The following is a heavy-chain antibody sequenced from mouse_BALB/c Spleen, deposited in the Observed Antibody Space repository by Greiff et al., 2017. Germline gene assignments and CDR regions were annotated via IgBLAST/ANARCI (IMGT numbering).Heavy chain of an antibody. J-gene: IGHJ1*01. CDR1: GFTFSDYY. CDR3: ASFITTTPYWYFDV. D-gene: IGHD1-2*01. CDR2: ISDGGSYT. Sequence: DVMLVESGGGLVKPGGSLKLSCAASGFTFSDYYMYWVRQTPEKRLEWVATISDGGSYTYYPDSVKGRFTISRDNAKNNLYLQMSSLKSEDTAMYYCASFITTTPYWYFDVWGAGTTVTVSS. V-gene: IGHV5-4*02.